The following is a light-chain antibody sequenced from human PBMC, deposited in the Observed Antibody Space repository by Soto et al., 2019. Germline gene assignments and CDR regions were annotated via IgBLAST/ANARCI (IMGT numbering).Light chain of an antibody. CDR3: QQYYSTLRT. V-gene: IGKV4-1*01. J-gene: IGKJ1*01. CDR1: QSVLYSSNNKNY. CDR2: WAS. Sequence: DIVMTQSPDSLAVSLGERATINCKSSQSVLYSSNNKNYLAWYQQKPGQPPKLLIYWASTRESGVPDRFSGSGSGTDFTLTISSLQAEDVGVYYCQQYYSTLRTFGQGTKVEIK.